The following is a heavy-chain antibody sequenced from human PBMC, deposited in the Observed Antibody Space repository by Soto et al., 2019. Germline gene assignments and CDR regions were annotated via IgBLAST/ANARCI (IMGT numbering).Heavy chain of an antibody. CDR3: GRGRSGQIVVFY. D-gene: IGHD1-26*01. J-gene: IGHJ4*02. CDR1: GYTFTSYY. V-gene: IGHV1-46*01. CDR2: INPSSGGT. Sequence: ASVKVSCKASGYTFTSYYMHWVRQAPGQGLEWMGVINPSSGGTSYAQKFQGRVTMTRDTSTTTVYMELKNLSPDDTAVYYCGRGRSGQIVVFYWGQGTPVTVSS.